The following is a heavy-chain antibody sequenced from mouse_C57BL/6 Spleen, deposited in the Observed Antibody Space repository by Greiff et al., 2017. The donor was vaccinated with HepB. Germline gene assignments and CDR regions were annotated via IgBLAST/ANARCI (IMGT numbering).Heavy chain of an antibody. CDR1: GYTFTDYY. D-gene: IGHD3-3*01. CDR3: ARGGDAWFAY. V-gene: IGHV1-26*01. CDR2: INPNHGGT. Sequence: EVQLQHSGPELVKPGASVQLSCKASGYTFTDYYMYWMLPSHGKSLEWIGVINPNHGGTSYNQKFKGKATLTVDKSSSTAYMELRSLTSEDSAVYYCARGGDAWFAYWGQGTLVTVSA. J-gene: IGHJ3*01.